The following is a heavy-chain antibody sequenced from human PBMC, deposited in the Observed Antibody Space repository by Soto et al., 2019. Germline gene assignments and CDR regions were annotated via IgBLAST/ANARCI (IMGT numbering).Heavy chain of an antibody. CDR2: ISYDGSNK. V-gene: IGHV3-30*18. Sequence: PGGSLRLSCAASGFTFSSYGMHWVRQAPGKGLEWVAVISYDGSNKYYADSVKGRFTIPRDNSKNTLYLQMNSLRAEDTAVYYCAKMVGGYCISTSCYGYYYGMDVWGQGTTVTVSS. CDR3: AKMVGGYCISTSCYGYYYGMDV. D-gene: IGHD2-2*01. CDR1: GFTFSSYG. J-gene: IGHJ6*02.